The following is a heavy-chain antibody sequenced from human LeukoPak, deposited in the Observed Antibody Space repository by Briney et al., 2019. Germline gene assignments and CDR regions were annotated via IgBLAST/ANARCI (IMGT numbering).Heavy chain of an antibody. V-gene: IGHV3-30-3*01. Sequence: PGRSLRLSCAASGFTFSSYAMHWVRQAPGKGLEWVAVISYDGSNKYYADSVKGRFTISRDNSKNTLYLQMNSLRAEDTAVYYWARDGGTFVVVPAASHYGMDVWGQGTTVTVSS. CDR3: ARDGGTFVVVPAASHYGMDV. D-gene: IGHD2-2*01. CDR1: GFTFSSYA. CDR2: ISYDGSNK. J-gene: IGHJ6*02.